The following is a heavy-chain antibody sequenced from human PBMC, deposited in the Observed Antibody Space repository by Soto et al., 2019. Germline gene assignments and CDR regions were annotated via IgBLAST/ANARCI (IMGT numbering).Heavy chain of an antibody. CDR3: ARYGGDERSFDS. CDR1: GDSVSSGTYF. J-gene: IGHJ4*02. D-gene: IGHD2-21*02. V-gene: IGHV4-61*01. Sequence: PSETLSLTCTVSGDSVSSGTYFWSWIRQPPGKGLEWIGYVYYSGSTNYNPTLKSRLTMSVDTSKNQFSLKLSSVTAADTAVYYCARYGGDERSFDSWGPGTLVTVSS. CDR2: VYYSGST.